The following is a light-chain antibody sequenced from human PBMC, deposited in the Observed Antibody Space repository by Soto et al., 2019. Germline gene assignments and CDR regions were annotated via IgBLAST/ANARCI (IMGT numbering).Light chain of an antibody. CDR1: QDIGNW. CDR3: LQTTSFPWT. Sequence: DIQMTQSPSSVSASVGVRVNITCRAPQDIGNWLAWYQQKPGKAPKLLISASSSLQSGVPSRFSGSGSGTDFTLMISSLQPEDCAIYWCLQTTSFPWTFGQGTKVEIK. J-gene: IGKJ1*01. V-gene: IGKV1-12*01. CDR2: ASS.